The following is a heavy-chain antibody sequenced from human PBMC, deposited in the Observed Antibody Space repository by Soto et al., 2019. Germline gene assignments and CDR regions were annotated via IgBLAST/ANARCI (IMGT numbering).Heavy chain of an antibody. CDR2: IYYSGST. D-gene: IGHD3-10*01. V-gene: IGHV4-61*01. J-gene: IGHJ4*02. CDR1: GGSVSSGSYY. Sequence: QVQLQESGPGLVKPSETLSLTCTVSGGSVSSGSYYWSWIRQPPGKGLEWIGYIYYSGSTNYNPSLKSRVTISVDTSKNPFSLKLSSVTAADTAVYYCARGRVRFGELYALDYWGQGTLVTVSS. CDR3: ARGRVRFGELYALDY.